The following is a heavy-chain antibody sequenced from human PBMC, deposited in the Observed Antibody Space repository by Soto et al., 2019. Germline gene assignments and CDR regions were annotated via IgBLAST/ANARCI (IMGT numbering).Heavy chain of an antibody. J-gene: IGHJ6*02. CDR1: GGSISSSNW. V-gene: IGHV4-4*02. CDR2: INNSGST. Sequence: QVQLQESGPGLVKPSGTLSLTCAVSGGSISSSNWWRWVRQPPGKGLEGIGEINNSGSTNYNPSLKSRVSIIVDKSKKQFSLKLSSVTAAETAVDYGARDSERADAAPGTYMYYYYYGMDVWGQGTTVTVSS. D-gene: IGHD6-13*01. CDR3: ARDSERADAAPGTYMYYYYYGMDV.